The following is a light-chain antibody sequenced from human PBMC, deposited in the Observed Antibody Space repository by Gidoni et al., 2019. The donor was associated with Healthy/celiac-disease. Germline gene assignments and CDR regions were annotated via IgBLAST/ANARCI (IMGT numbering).Light chain of an antibody. Sequence: DIQMTQSPSTLSASVGDRVTITCRASQSISSWLAWYQQKPGKAPKLLIYKASSLESGVPSRFSGSGSGTEFTLTISSLQPDDFATYYCQQYNSYPVFGGGTKVELK. CDR3: QQYNSYPV. CDR2: KAS. J-gene: IGKJ4*01. CDR1: QSISSW. V-gene: IGKV1-5*03.